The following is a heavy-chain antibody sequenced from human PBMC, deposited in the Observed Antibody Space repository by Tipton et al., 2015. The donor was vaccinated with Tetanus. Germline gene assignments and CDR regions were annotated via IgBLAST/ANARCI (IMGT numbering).Heavy chain of an antibody. CDR3: ARELNGNSEVDY. J-gene: IGHJ4*02. D-gene: IGHD4-23*01. CDR2: IYYSGST. Sequence: TLSLTCTVSGGSISSYYWSWIRQPPGKGLEWIGYIYYSGSTNYNPSLKSRVTISVDTSKNQFSLKLSSVTAADTAVYYCARELNGNSEVDYWGQGTLVTVSS. V-gene: IGHV4-59*01. CDR1: GGSISSYY.